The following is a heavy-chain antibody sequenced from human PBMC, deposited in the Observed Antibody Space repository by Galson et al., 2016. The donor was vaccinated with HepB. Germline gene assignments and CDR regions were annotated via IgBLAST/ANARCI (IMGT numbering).Heavy chain of an antibody. J-gene: IGHJ3*02. V-gene: IGHV3-23*01. Sequence: SLRLSCAGSGFIFSTYAMSWVRQAPGKGLEWVSGIRGSGGGIDYADSVKGRFTISRDNSKNTLYLQMSSLRAEDTAVYYCAKGRGSRLTMVRGVLDPFDIWGQGTLVTVSS. CDR1: GFIFSTYA. CDR3: AKGRGSRLTMVRGVLDPFDI. D-gene: IGHD3-10*01. CDR2: IRGSGGGI.